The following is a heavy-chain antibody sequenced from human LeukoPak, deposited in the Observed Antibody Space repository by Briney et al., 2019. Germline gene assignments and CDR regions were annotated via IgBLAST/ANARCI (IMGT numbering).Heavy chain of an antibody. D-gene: IGHD5-12*01. CDR2: ISSSSSYI. CDR3: ARSSGYVAYFDY. Sequence: KTGGSLRLSCAASGFTFSSYSMNWVRQAPWKGLEWVSSISSSSSYIYYADSVKGRFTISRDNAKNSLYLQMNSLRAEDTAVYYCARSSGYVAYFDYWGQGTLVTVSS. J-gene: IGHJ4*02. V-gene: IGHV3-21*01. CDR1: GFTFSSYS.